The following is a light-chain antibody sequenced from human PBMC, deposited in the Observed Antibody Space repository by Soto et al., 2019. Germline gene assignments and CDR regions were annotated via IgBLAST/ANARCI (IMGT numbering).Light chain of an antibody. V-gene: IGLV2-14*01. CDR2: EVT. J-gene: IGLJ1*01. Sequence: QSALTHPGSVSGSPGQSITMFYTGTSSDIGRYNFVSWYQHHPGKAPKLMIYEVTNRPSGVSNRFSGSKSGNTASLTISGLQAGDEADYYCSSYISNSTPYVFATGTKVTVL. CDR1: SSDIGRYNF. CDR3: SSYISNSTPYV.